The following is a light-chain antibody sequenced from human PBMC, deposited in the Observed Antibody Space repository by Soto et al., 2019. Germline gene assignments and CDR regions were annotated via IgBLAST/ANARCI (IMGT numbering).Light chain of an antibody. CDR2: EVS. CDR1: SSDVGGYNY. CDR3: SSYTSSSTLYV. V-gene: IGLV2-14*01. Sequence: QSVLTQPASVSGSPGQSITISCTGTSSDVGGYNYVSWYQQHPDKAPKLMIYEVSNRPSGVSNRFSGSKSGNTASLTISGLQAEDEADYYCSSYTSSSTLYVFGTGTQLTVL. J-gene: IGLJ1*01.